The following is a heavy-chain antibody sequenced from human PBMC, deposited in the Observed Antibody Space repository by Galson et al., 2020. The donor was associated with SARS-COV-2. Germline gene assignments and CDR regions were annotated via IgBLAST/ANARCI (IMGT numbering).Heavy chain of an antibody. CDR3: ARAKRITIFGVVNWFDP. D-gene: IGHD3-3*01. J-gene: IGHJ5*02. V-gene: IGHV4-30-4*01. Sequence: ETSETLSLTCTVSGGSISSGDYYWSWIRQPPGKGLEWIGYIYYSGSTYYNPSLKSRVTISVDTSKNQFSLKLSSVTAADTAVYYCARAKRITIFGVVNWFDPWGQGTL. CDR1: GGSISSGDYY. CDR2: IYYSGST.